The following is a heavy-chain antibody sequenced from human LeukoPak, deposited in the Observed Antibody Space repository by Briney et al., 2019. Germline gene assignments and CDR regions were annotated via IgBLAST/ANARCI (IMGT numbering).Heavy chain of an antibody. V-gene: IGHV3-48*03. D-gene: IGHD3-10*01. CDR2: ISRSGSTR. J-gene: IGHJ3*02. Sequence: GGSLRLSCAISGFTFSACELTWVRQAPGKGLEWVSYISRSGSTRYYADSVKGRFTISRDNAKNSLYLQMNSLRAEDTAVYYCARAATMVRVPLDALDIWGQGTMVSVSS. CDR3: ARAATMVRVPLDALDI. CDR1: GFTFSACE.